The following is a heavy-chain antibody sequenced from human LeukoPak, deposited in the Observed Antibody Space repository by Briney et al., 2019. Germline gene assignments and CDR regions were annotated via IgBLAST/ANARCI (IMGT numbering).Heavy chain of an antibody. D-gene: IGHD1-26*01. CDR2: INPNSGGT. V-gene: IGHV1-2*02. CDR1: GYTFTGYY. J-gene: IGHJ4*02. Sequence: ASVKVSCKASGYTFTGYYMHWVRQAPGQGLEWMGWINPNSGGTNYAQKFQGRVTMTRDTSISTAYMELSRLRSDDTAVYYCARSPLASELAQILGLPDYWGQGTLVTVSS. CDR3: ARSPLASELAQILGLPDY.